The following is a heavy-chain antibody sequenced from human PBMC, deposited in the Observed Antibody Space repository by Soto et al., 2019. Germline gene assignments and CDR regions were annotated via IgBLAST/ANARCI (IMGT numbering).Heavy chain of an antibody. V-gene: IGHV4-31*03. CDR2: IYYSGST. CDR3: ASLGDYGTGYYYYAMDV. D-gene: IGHD4-17*01. Sequence: PSETLSLTCTVSGGSISSGGYYWSWIRQHPGKGLEWIGYIYYSGSTYYNPSLKSRVTISVDTSKNQFSLKLSSVTAADTAVYYCASLGDYGTGYYYYAMDVWGQGTTVTVSS. J-gene: IGHJ6*02. CDR1: GGSISSGGYY.